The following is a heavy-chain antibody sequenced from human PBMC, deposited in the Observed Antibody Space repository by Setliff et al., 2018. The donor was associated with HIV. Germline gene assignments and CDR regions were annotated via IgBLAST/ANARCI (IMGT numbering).Heavy chain of an antibody. CDR1: GFKFSDYV. CDR3: ARTILGGNLLDY. CDR2: MSYNEKNK. J-gene: IGHJ4*02. D-gene: IGHD3-9*01. Sequence: GGSLRLSCVGSGFKFSDYVMHWVRQAPGKGLEWVAVMSYNEKNKDYGDSVTRDTSATTAYMELSSLRFEDTAVYYCARTILGGNLLDYWGQGTLVTVSS. V-gene: IGHV3-30*03.